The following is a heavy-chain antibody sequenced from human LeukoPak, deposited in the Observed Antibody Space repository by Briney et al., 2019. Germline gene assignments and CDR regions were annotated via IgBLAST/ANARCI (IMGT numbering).Heavy chain of an antibody. D-gene: IGHD6-19*01. CDR3: ARGGYNTGWEFDY. CDR1: EYTFTGYY. CDR2: INPNSGAT. Sequence: ASVKVSCKASEYTFTGYYVHWLRQAPGQGLEWMGWINPNSGATDYAQKFQGRVIMTRDTSISTVYVELTRLRSDDTAVYYCARGGYNTGWEFDYWGQGTLVTVSS. V-gene: IGHV1-2*02. J-gene: IGHJ4*02.